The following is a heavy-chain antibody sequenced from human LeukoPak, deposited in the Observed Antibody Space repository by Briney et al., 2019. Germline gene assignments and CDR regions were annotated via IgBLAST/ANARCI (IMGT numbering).Heavy chain of an antibody. D-gene: IGHD4-17*01. CDR2: IRGYNGDT. Sequence: ASVKVSCKASGYTFTSYGISWVRQAPGQGLEWMGWIRGYNGDTNYAENLQGRVTVSKDTFTSTAYMELRSPRSDDTAVYYCARDNGYGDHGIDYWGQGTLVTVSS. J-gene: IGHJ4*02. CDR1: GYTFTSYG. V-gene: IGHV1-18*01. CDR3: ARDNGYGDHGIDY.